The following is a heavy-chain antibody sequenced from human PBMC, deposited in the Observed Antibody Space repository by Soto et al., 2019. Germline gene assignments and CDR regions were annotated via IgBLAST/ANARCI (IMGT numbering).Heavy chain of an antibody. CDR3: ARGTMVRGVMTFAFDY. CDR1: GGSISSSSYY. CDR2: IYYSGST. V-gene: IGHV4-39*07. J-gene: IGHJ4*02. D-gene: IGHD3-10*01. Sequence: SETLSLTCTVSGGSISSSSYYWGWIRQPPGKGLEWIGSIYYSGSTYYNPSLKSRVTISVDTSKNQFSLKLSSVTAADTAVYYCARGTMVRGVMTFAFDYWGQGTLVTVSS.